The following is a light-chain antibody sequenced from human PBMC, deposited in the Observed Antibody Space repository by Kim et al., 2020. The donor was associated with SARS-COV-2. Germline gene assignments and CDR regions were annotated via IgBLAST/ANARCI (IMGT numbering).Light chain of an antibody. J-gene: IGLJ2*01. V-gene: IGLV2-11*01. CDR2: DVT. CDR1: SSDVGGYNY. CDR3: CSYAGSSTNVL. Sequence: QSALTQPRSVSGSPGQSVTISCTGTSSDVGGYNYVSWYQQYPGKAPKLIIYDVTKRPSGVPDRLSGSKSGNTASLTISGLQAEDEADYYCCSYAGSSTNVLFGGGTQLTVL.